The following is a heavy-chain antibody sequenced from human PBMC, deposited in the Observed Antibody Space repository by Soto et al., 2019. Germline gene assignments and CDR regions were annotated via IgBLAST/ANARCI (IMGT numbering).Heavy chain of an antibody. CDR2: INLRGGTT. V-gene: IGHV1-46*02. Sequence: QVQLMQSGAEVRKPGASVRLSCETSGYNFNQYYIHWVRQAPGQGLEWMGIINLRGGTTEYAHKFRGRVTVTGDTSTSTAYMELGSLRSEDTAIYFCARGPDDSDVPRWDYWGQGTLVTVSS. D-gene: IGHD4-17*01. CDR3: ARGPDDSDVPRWDY. J-gene: IGHJ4*02. CDR1: GYNFNQYY.